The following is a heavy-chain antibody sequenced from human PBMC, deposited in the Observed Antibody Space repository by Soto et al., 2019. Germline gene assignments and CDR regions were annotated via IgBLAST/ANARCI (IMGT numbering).Heavy chain of an antibody. CDR1: GYTFTKYG. D-gene: IGHD2-2*02. V-gene: IGHV1-18*04. CDR2: IGVYNGKT. Sequence: QEQLVQSGGEVKKPGASVRVSCKASGYTFTKYGITWVRQAPGQGLEWMGWIGVYNGKTNYARKLQGRVIMTADKSASTAYMELRSLRSDDTAVYYCSRARYCTSPSCYNHYYYGMDIWGQGTTVSVSS. CDR3: SRARYCTSPSCYNHYYYGMDI. J-gene: IGHJ6*02.